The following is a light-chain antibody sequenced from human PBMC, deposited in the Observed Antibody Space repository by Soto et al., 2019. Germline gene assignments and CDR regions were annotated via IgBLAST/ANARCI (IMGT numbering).Light chain of an antibody. V-gene: IGKV1-5*03. CDR1: QDINPN. J-gene: IGKJ1*01. CDR3: KEYSSYAWT. Sequence: EIPITDSQSSLAAYARGRVTITFQARQDINPNLIWYQQKPEKAPKLMIYKASRLESGVPSRFRGSGSGTEFTLTMRCLQPDDFETYYCKEYSSYAWTFGQGAKV. CDR2: KAS.